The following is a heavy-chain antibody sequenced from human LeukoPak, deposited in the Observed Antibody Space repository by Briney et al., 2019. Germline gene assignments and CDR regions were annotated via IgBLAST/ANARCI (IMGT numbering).Heavy chain of an antibody. D-gene: IGHD4-17*01. Sequence: SETLSLTCTVSGGSVNSGGYYWTWIRQHPGKGLEWLGYIYYSGRTYYNPSFKSRITISLDTSKNQFSLNLTSVSAADTAFYFCARSSDYGDYDWGQGTLITVSS. CDR2: IYYSGRT. CDR3: ARSSDYGDYD. CDR1: GGSVNSGGYY. V-gene: IGHV4-31*03. J-gene: IGHJ4*02.